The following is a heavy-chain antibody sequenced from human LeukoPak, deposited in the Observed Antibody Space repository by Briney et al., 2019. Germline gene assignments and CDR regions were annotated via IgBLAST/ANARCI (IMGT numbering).Heavy chain of an antibody. Sequence: GASVKVSCKASGGTFSSYAISWVRQAPGQGLEWMGGIIPIFGTANYAQKFQGRVTITADESTSTAYMELSSLRSEDTAVYYCARDVHCSGGSCYGSWFDPWGRGTLVTVSS. CDR1: GGTFSSYA. J-gene: IGHJ5*02. V-gene: IGHV1-69*13. CDR3: ARDVHCSGGSCYGSWFDP. D-gene: IGHD2-15*01. CDR2: IIPIFGTA.